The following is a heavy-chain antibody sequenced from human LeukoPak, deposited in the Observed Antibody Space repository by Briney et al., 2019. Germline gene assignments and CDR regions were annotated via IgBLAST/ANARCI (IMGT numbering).Heavy chain of an antibody. Sequence: ASVKVSCKASGGTFSNYAISWVRQAPGQGLEWMGGIIPLFGSADYAQKFQGRVTFTADESTSTAYMELSSLRSEDTAVYYCAILEVTTDPKYDYWGQGTLVTVSS. CDR2: IIPLFGSA. V-gene: IGHV1-69*13. D-gene: IGHD4-17*01. CDR3: AILEVTTDPKYDY. CDR1: GGTFSNYA. J-gene: IGHJ4*02.